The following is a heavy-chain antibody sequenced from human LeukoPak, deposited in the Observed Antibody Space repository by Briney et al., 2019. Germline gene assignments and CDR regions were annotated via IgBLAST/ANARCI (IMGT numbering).Heavy chain of an antibody. D-gene: IGHD1-1*01. Sequence: PSETLSLICTVSGGSISSYYWSWIRQPPGKGLEWIGYIYYSGNTNYNPSLKSRVTISVDTSKNQFSLKLSSVTAADTAVYYCAREVDWNPGYMDVWGKGTTVTVSS. V-gene: IGHV4-59*12. J-gene: IGHJ6*03. CDR2: IYYSGNT. CDR1: GGSISSYY. CDR3: AREVDWNPGYMDV.